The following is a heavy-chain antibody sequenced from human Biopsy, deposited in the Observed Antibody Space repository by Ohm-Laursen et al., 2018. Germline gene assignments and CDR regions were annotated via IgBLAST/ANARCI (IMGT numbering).Heavy chain of an antibody. Sequence: SVKVSCKASGSNFNAYYMQWVRQAPGQGLEWMGWINPNNGGTNYAHKFQGRVTMTRDTSISTAYMHLSGLTSDDTAVYYCARLAYSEYRRDPLDVWGQGTMVTVSS. J-gene: IGHJ3*01. D-gene: IGHD5-18*01. CDR3: ARLAYSEYRRDPLDV. CDR1: GSNFNAYY. V-gene: IGHV1-2*02. CDR2: INPNNGGT.